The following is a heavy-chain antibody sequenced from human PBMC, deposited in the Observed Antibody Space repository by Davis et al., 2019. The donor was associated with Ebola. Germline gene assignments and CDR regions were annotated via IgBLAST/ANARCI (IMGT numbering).Heavy chain of an antibody. CDR2: ISSSSSYI. CDR3: ARDGLGYCSSTSCYYYYYYGMDV. D-gene: IGHD2-2*01. J-gene: IGHJ6*02. V-gene: IGHV3-21*04. CDR1: GFTFSSYS. Sequence: PGGSLRLSCAASGFTFSSYSMNWVRQAPGKGLEWVSSISSSSSYIYYADSVKGRFTISRDNAKNSLYLQMNSLRAEDTAVYYCARDGLGYCSSTSCYYYYYYGMDVWGQGTTVTVSS.